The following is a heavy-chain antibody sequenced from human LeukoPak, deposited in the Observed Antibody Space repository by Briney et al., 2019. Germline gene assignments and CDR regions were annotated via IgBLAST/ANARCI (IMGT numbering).Heavy chain of an antibody. D-gene: IGHD4-11*01. CDR2: LYNSVSA. CDR3: ASEFDYTFDY. Sequence: SETLSLTCTVSGGSISSGVYSWSWIRQPPGKGLEWTGNLYNSVSAYYHPSLKSRVTLPADTSKNQFSLELSSMTPPPTAVSFCASEFDYTFDYWGQGTLVTVSS. CDR1: GGSISSGVYS. J-gene: IGHJ4*02. V-gene: IGHV4-30-4*08.